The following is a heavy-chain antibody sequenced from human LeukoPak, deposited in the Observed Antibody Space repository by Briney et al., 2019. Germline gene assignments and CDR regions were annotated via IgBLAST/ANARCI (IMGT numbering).Heavy chain of an antibody. Sequence: GGSLRLSCAASGFTFDDYAMHWVRQAPGKGLEWVSYITISGNSKSYADSVKGRFTISRDNTKNTLYLQMNNLRADDTAMYYCARGRQCDYWGQGTLVTVSS. CDR3: ARGRQCDY. V-gene: IGHV3-48*01. D-gene: IGHD4-11*01. CDR1: GFTFDDYA. J-gene: IGHJ4*02. CDR2: ITISGNSK.